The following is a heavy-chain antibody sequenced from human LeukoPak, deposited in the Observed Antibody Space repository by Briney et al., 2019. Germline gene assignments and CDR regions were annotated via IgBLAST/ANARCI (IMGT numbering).Heavy chain of an antibody. Sequence: SETLSLTCAVYGGSFSGYYWSWFRQPPGKGLEWIGEINHSGSTNYNPSLKSRVTISVDTSKNQFSLKLSSVTAADTAVYYCARSQVDSSNYFVYYYYYMDVWREGTNVTVSS. CDR1: GGSFSGYY. V-gene: IGHV4-34*01. CDR2: INHSGST. CDR3: ARSQVDSSNYFVYYYYYMDV. D-gene: IGHD4-11*01. J-gene: IGHJ6*03.